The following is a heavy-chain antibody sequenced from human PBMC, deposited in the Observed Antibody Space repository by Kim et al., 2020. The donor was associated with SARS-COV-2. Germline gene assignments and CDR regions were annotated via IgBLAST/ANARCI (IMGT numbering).Heavy chain of an antibody. D-gene: IGHD1-26*01. CDR2: TT. CDR3: ARLEVGALDY. V-gene: IGHV3-53*01. Sequence: TTYYADSVKGPFTISRDNSKNTLYLQMNSLRAEDTAVYYCARLEVGALDYWGQGTLVTVSS. J-gene: IGHJ4*02.